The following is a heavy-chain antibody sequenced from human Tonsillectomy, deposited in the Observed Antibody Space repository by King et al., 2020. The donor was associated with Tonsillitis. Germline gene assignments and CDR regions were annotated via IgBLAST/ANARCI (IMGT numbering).Heavy chain of an antibody. Sequence: VQLVESGGGLVQPGRSLRLSCAASGFTFDDYAMHWVRQAPGKGLEWVSGISWNSGSIGYADSVKGRFTISRDNAKNSLYLQMNSLRAEDTALYYCAKDIGIASMTTVTRFYYYGMDVWGQGTTVTVSS. CDR3: AKDIGIASMTTVTRFYYYGMDV. CDR1: GFTFDDYA. D-gene: IGHD4-11*01. J-gene: IGHJ6*02. CDR2: ISWNSGSI. V-gene: IGHV3-9*01.